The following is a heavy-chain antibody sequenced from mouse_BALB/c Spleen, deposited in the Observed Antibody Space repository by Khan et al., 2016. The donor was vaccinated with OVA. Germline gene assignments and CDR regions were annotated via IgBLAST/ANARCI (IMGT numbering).Heavy chain of an antibody. CDR3: TRAYYGNYREAMDY. Sequence: QVQLKQSGPGLVAPSQSLSITCTVSGFSLTGYGVNWVRQPPGKGLEWLGMIWGGGSTEYNSALKSRLSIHKDNSKYQVFFKLHSLLPDDTARYYMTRAYYGNYREAMDYWGQGTSVTVSS. CDR1: GFSLTGYG. D-gene: IGHD2-10*01. J-gene: IGHJ4*01. V-gene: IGHV2-6-7*01. CDR2: IWGGGST.